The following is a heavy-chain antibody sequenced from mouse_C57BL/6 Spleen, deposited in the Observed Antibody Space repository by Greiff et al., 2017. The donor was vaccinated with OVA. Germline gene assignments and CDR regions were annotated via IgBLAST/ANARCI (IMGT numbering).Heavy chain of an antibody. CDR2: INPSNGGT. D-gene: IGHD2-2*01. CDR1: GYTFTSYW. Sequence: QVQLQQPGTELVKPGASVKLSCKASGYTFTSYWMHWVKQRPGQGLEWIGNINPSNGGTNYNEKFKSKATLTVDKSSSTAYMQLSSLTSEDSAVYYCAREGVWLRQEYCFDYWGQGTTLTVSS. V-gene: IGHV1-53*01. J-gene: IGHJ2*01. CDR3: AREGVWLRQEYCFDY.